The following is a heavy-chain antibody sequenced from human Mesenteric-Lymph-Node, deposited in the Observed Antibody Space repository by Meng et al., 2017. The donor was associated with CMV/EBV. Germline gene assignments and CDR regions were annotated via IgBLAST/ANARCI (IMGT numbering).Heavy chain of an antibody. J-gene: IGHJ4*02. CDR1: GGSVSSGNYR. D-gene: IGHD5-12*01. V-gene: IGHV4-61*01. Sequence: LTCAVSGGSVSSGNYRWSWIRHPPGKGLEWIGCTYCSPYGTYSPSLKSRVTISEDTSRNQFSLTLTSVTAADTAMYYCAGYLVGGGGYGEWGRGTLVTVS. CDR2: TYCSPYG. CDR3: AGYLVGGGGYGE.